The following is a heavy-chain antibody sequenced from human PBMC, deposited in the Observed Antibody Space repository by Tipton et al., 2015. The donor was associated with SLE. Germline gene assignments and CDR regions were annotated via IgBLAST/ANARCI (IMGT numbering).Heavy chain of an antibody. CDR1: GFSFSDYY. V-gene: IGHV3-11*04. J-gene: IGHJ3*01. CDR2: ISSSGTTT. Sequence: SLRLSCAASGFSFSDYYMNWIRQAPGKGLEWISFISSSGTTTYYEDSVKGRFTISRDNSKNTLYLQMNNPRAEDTAVYYCARMNDGFDVWGQGTVVTVSS. CDR3: ARMNDGFDV.